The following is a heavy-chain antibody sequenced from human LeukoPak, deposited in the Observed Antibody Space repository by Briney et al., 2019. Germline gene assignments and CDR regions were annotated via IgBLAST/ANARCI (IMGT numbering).Heavy chain of an antibody. Sequence: GGSLRLSCAASGFTFSSYAMSWVRQAPGKGLEWVSDINGSGGSTYYADSVKGRFTISRDNSKNTLYLQMNSLRAEDTAVYYCAKDRAIVPFDPWGQGTLVTVSS. CDR2: INGSGGST. D-gene: IGHD2-2*01. V-gene: IGHV3-23*01. J-gene: IGHJ5*02. CDR1: GFTFSSYA. CDR3: AKDRAIVPFDP.